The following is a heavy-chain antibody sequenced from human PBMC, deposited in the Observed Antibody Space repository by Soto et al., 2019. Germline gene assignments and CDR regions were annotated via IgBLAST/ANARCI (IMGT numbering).Heavy chain of an antibody. CDR2: IDWDDGK. CDR3: ARIRSSGWYVSYFDY. Sequence: SGPTLVNPTQTLTLTCTFSGFSLSTSGMCVSWIRQPPGKALEWLALIDWDDGKYYSTSLKTRLTISKDTSKNQVVLTMTNMDPVDTATYYCARIRSSGWYVSYFDYWGQGTLVNRLL. D-gene: IGHD6-19*01. J-gene: IGHJ4*02. CDR1: GFSLSTSGMC. V-gene: IGHV2-70*01.